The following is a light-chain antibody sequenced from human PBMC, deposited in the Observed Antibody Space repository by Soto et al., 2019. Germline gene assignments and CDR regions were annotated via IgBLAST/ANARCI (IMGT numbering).Light chain of an antibody. CDR3: QQYGSSLYT. J-gene: IGKJ2*01. V-gene: IGKV3-20*01. CDR1: QSVRSSY. Sequence: IVLTQSPGTLSLSPGERATLSCRASQSVRSSYLAWYQQKPGQAPRLLIYDASSRATGIPDRFSGSGSGTDFTLTISRLEPEDFAVYYCQQYGSSLYTFGQGTKLEIK. CDR2: DAS.